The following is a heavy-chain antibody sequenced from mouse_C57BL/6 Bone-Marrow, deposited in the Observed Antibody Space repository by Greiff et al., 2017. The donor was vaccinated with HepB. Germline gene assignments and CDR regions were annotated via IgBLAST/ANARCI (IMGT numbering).Heavy chain of an antibody. CDR3: ARDADNYYGSSYVWYFDV. CDR1: GFTFSDFY. Sequence: EVHLVESGGGLVQSGRSLRLSCATSGFTFSDFYMEWVRQAPGKGLEWIAASRNKANDYTTEYSASVKGRFIVSRDTSQSILYLQMNALRAEDTAIYYCARDADNYYGSSYVWYFDVWGTGTTVTVSS. D-gene: IGHD1-1*01. V-gene: IGHV7-1*01. CDR2: SRNKANDYTT. J-gene: IGHJ1*03.